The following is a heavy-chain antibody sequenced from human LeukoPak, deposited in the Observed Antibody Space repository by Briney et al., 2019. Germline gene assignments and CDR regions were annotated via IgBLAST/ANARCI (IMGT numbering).Heavy chain of an antibody. Sequence: KPSETLSLTCTVSGGSISSSSYYWGWIRQPPGKGLEWIGSIYYSGSTYYNPSLKSRVTISVDTSKNQFSLKLSSVTAADTAVYYCARLNYYDSSGYYRSFDYWGQGTLVTVSS. CDR3: ARLNYYDSSGYYRSFDY. D-gene: IGHD3-22*01. CDR1: GGSISSSSYY. CDR2: IYYSGST. J-gene: IGHJ4*02. V-gene: IGHV4-39*01.